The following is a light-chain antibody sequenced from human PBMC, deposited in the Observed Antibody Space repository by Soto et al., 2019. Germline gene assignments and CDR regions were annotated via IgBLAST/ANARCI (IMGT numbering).Light chain of an antibody. CDR2: PAS. CDR1: QGVSTW. J-gene: IGKJ4*01. Sequence: DIQMTQSPSSVSASVGDRVTITCRASQGVSTWLAWYQQKPGKAPNLLIYPASTLQSGVPSSFSGSGSGTDFTLTISSLQPEDFPTYYCQQPTTCPLTFGGGTKVEL. V-gene: IGKV1D-12*01. CDR3: QQPTTCPLT.